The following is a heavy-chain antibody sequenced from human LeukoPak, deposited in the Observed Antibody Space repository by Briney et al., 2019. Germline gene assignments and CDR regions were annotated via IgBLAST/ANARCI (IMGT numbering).Heavy chain of an antibody. CDR2: IIPILGIA. Sequence: SVKVSCKAFGGTFSSYAISWVRQAPGQGLEWMGRIIPILGIANCAQKFQGRVTITADKSTSTAYMELSSLRSEDTAVYYCASAWLGDTYYFDYWGQGTLVTVSS. CDR1: GGTFSSYA. J-gene: IGHJ4*02. V-gene: IGHV1-69*04. CDR3: ASAWLGDTYYFDY. D-gene: IGHD5-12*01.